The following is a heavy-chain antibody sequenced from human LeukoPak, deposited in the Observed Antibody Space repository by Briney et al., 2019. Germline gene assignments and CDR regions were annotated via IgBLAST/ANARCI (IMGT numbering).Heavy chain of an antibody. D-gene: IGHD1-26*01. CDR2: IVGSGGRA. J-gene: IGHJ4*02. V-gene: IGHV3-23*01. Sequence: GGSLRLSCSESAAPRFTFDSYAMTWVRQAPGKGLEWVSTIVGSGGRAYYADSVKGRFTISRDNSKNTLYLQMSSLRAEDTATYFCAKEGDDSGDYWDQGTLVTVSS. CDR1: RFTFDSYA. CDR3: AKEGDDSGDY.